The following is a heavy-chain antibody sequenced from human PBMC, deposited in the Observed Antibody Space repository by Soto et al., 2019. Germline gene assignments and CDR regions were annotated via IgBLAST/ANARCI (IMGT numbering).Heavy chain of an antibody. Sequence: SETLSLTCAVYGGSFSGYYWSWIRQPPGKGLEWIGEINHSGSTNYNPSLKSRVTISVDTSKNQFSLKLRSVTAADTAVYYCARGTKDIVVVVAATYYMDVWGKGTTVTVSS. CDR2: INHSGST. CDR3: ARGTKDIVVVVAATYYMDV. CDR1: GGSFSGYY. V-gene: IGHV4-34*01. J-gene: IGHJ6*03. D-gene: IGHD2-15*01.